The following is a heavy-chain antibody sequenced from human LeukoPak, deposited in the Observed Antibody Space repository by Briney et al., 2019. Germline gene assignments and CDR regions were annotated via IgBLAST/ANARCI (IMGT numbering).Heavy chain of an antibody. V-gene: IGHV3-30*18. J-gene: IGHJ4*02. D-gene: IGHD2-15*01. Sequence: GGSLRLSCAASGFTFRSYGMHWVRQAPGKGLEGVAVISYDGSNKYYAGPVKGRFTISRDNSKNTLYLQMNSLRAEDTAVYYCAKGSSSGGFDYWGQGTLVTVSS. CDR1: GFTFRSYG. CDR2: ISYDGSNK. CDR3: AKGSSSGGFDY.